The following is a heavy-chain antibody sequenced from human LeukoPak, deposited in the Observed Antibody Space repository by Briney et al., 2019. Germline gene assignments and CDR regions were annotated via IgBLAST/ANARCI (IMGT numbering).Heavy chain of an antibody. Sequence: PGGSLRLSCAAPGFIFDNYAIHWVRQAPGKGLEWASLTSGDGGSTYYADSVKGRFTISRDNSKNSLYLQMNSLRTEDTALYYCAKDILLMVRRARDHGMDVWGQGTTVTVSS. V-gene: IGHV3-43*02. J-gene: IGHJ6*02. D-gene: IGHD3-10*01. CDR1: GFIFDNYA. CDR2: TSGDGGST. CDR3: AKDILLMVRRARDHGMDV.